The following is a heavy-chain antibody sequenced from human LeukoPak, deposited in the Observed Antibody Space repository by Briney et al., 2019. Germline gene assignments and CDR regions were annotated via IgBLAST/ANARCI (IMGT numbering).Heavy chain of an antibody. CDR1: GYTFTSYY. V-gene: IGHV1-46*01. CDR2: INLSGGST. D-gene: IGHD2-2*01. Sequence: GASVKVSCKASGYTFTSYYMHWVRQAPGQGLEWMGIINLSGGSTSYAQKFQGRVTMTRDTSTSTVYMELSSLRSEDTAVYYCARVVPAAYDAFDIWGQGTMVTVSS. J-gene: IGHJ3*02. CDR3: ARVVPAAYDAFDI.